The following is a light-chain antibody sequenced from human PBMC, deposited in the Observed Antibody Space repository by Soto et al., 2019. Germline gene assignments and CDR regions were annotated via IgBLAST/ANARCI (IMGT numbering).Light chain of an antibody. CDR2: DTS. Sequence: EIVLTQSPATLSLSPGERATLSCRASQSVSNYLAWYQQKPGQAPRLLIYDTSNRATGIPARFSGSGSGTYFTVTIISLDPEDFSVYYCQQCGSLPLTFGGGTKVEIK. CDR1: QSVSNY. J-gene: IGKJ4*01. CDR3: QQCGSLPLT. V-gene: IGKV3-11*01.